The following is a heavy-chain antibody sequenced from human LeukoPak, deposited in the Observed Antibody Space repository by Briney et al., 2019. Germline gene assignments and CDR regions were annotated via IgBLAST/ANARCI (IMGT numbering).Heavy chain of an antibody. J-gene: IGHJ6*02. CDR1: GGSISSYY. CDR2: IYYSGST. CDR3: ARHQREYSSWISSYYYYGMDV. V-gene: IGHV4-59*08. Sequence: SETLSLTCTVSGGSISSYYWSWIRQPPGKGLEWIGYIYYSGSTNYNPSLKSRVTISVDTSKNQFSLKLSSVTAADTAVYYCARHQREYSSWISSYYYYGMDVWGQGTTVTVSS. D-gene: IGHD2-2*03.